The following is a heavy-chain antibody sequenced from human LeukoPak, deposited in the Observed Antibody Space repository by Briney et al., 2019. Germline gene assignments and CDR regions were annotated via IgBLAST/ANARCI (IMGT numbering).Heavy chain of an antibody. V-gene: IGHV3-30*04. CDR2: ISDDDGRNK. CDR1: GFTFRYYL. CDR3: ARDLGASYYNAMDV. J-gene: IGHJ6*02. Sequence: GSLRLSCAASGFTFRYYLIHWVRQTPGKELEWVAGISDDDGRNKYYADSVKGRFTISRDNSRNTLYLQMNSLRVEDTAVYYCARDLGASYYNAMDVWGPGTTVTVSS.